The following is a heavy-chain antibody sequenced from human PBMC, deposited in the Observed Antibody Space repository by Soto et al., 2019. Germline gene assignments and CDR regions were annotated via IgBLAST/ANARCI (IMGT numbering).Heavy chain of an antibody. D-gene: IGHD3-3*01. J-gene: IGHJ4*02. CDR3: ARVGPYYDFWSGYYTGIQYYFDY. Sequence: QVQLQESGPGLVKPSETLSLTCTVSGGSISSYYWSWIRQPPGKGLEWIGYIFYSGSTNYNPSLKSRVTIPGDTSKNQFSLKLSSETAADTAVYYCARVGPYYDFWSGYYTGIQYYFDYWGQGTLVTVSS. CDR1: GGSISSYY. V-gene: IGHV4-59*01. CDR2: IFYSGST.